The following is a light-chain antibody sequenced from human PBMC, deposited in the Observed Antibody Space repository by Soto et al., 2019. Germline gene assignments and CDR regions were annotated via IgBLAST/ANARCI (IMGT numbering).Light chain of an antibody. CDR2: GAS. Sequence: EIVMKQSPATLSVSTGERATLSCRASQSVSSNLAWYQQKPGQAPRLLIYGASTRATGIPARFSGRGSGTEFILTISSLQSEDFAVYYCQQYGSSLSITFGQGTRLEI. J-gene: IGKJ5*01. CDR3: QQYGSSLSIT. V-gene: IGKV3-15*01. CDR1: QSVSSN.